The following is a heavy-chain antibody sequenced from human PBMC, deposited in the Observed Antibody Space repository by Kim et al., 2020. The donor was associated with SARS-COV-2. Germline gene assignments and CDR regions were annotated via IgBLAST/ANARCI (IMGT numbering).Heavy chain of an antibody. CDR2: SDN. CDR3: ARRDNAFDI. Sequence: SDNRYSPSFRGQVTFSADKSISTAYLQWGSLKASDTAMYYCARRDNAFDIWGQGTMVTVSS. J-gene: IGHJ3*02. V-gene: IGHV5-51*01.